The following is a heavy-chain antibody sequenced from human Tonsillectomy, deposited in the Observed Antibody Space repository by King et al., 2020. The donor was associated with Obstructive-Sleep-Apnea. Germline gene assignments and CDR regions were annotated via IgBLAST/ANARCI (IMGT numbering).Heavy chain of an antibody. D-gene: IGHD3-22*01. Sequence: VQLVESGGGLVKPGGSLRLSCAASGFTFSSYSMNWVRQAPGKGLEWVSSISSSSSYIYYADSVKGRFTISRDNAKNSLYLQMNSLRAEDTAVYYCARDPKYYDSGFDLWGRGTLVTVSS. CDR1: GFTFSSYS. CDR2: ISSSSSYI. V-gene: IGHV3-21*01. J-gene: IGHJ2*01. CDR3: ARDPKYYDSGFDL.